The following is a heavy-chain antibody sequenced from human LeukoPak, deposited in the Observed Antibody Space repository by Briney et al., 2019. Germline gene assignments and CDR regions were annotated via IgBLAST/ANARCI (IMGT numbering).Heavy chain of an antibody. CDR1: GGSFSSYY. CDR2: IYYSGST. V-gene: IGHV4-59*12. J-gene: IGHJ4*02. D-gene: IGHD6-19*01. Sequence: SETLSLTCAVYGGSFSSYYWSWIRQPPGKGLEWIGYIYYSGSTNYNPSLKSRVTISVDTSKNQFSLKLSSVTAADTAVYYCARDEDPVAGTGPDYWGQGTLDTVSS. CDR3: ARDEDPVAGTGPDY.